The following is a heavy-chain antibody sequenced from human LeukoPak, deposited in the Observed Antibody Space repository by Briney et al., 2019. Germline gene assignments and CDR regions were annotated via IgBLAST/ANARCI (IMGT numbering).Heavy chain of an antibody. CDR2: IKSKTDGGTT. CDR3: TTLNDGSCPN. CDR1: GFTFSDYY. Sequence: KTGGSLRLSCAASGFTFSDYYMSWIRQAPGKGLESIGRIKSKTDGGTTDYAAPVKGRFTISRDDSKNTLYLQMNSLKTEDTAVYYCTTLNDGSCPNWGQGTLVTVSS. D-gene: IGHD2-15*01. V-gene: IGHV3-15*01. J-gene: IGHJ4*02.